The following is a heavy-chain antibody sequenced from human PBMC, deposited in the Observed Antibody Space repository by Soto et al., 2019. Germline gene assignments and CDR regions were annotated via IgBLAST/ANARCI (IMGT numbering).Heavy chain of an antibody. CDR1: GGSISSSSYY. D-gene: IGHD3-10*01. CDR3: ARHASIMVRGVIITYNWFDP. V-gene: IGHV4-39*01. CDR2: IYYSGST. J-gene: IGHJ5*02. Sequence: SETLSLTCTVSGGSISSSSYYWGWIRQPPGKGLEWIGSIYYSGSTYYNPSLKSRVTISVDTSKNQFSLKLSSVTAADTAVYYCARHASIMVRGVIITYNWFDPWGQGTLVTVSS.